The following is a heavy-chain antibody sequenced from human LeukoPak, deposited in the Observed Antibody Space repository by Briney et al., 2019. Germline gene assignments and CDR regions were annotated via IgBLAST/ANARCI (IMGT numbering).Heavy chain of an antibody. J-gene: IGHJ4*02. CDR2: INPNSGGT. D-gene: IGHD6-19*01. CDR1: GYTFTGYY. V-gene: IGHV1-2*02. CDR3: ARDLGSSGWNLDY. Sequence: ASVKVSCTASGYTFTGYYMHWVRQAPGQGLEWMGWINPNSGGTNYAQKFQGRVTMTRDTSISTAYMELSRLRSDDTAVYYCARDLGSSGWNLDYWGQGTLVTVSS.